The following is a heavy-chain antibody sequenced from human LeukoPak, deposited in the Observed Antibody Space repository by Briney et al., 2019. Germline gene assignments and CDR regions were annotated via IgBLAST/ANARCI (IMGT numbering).Heavy chain of an antibody. V-gene: IGHV3-23*01. J-gene: IGHJ3*02. D-gene: IGHD5-24*01. Sequence: GGTLRLSCAASGFTFRNYGMSWVRQAPGKGLEWVSAISGDAADIFYADSAKGRFTISRDDAKNTLYLEMNSLRAEDTAVYYCAREWHDAFDIWGQGTMVTVSS. CDR3: AREWHDAFDI. CDR2: ISGDAADI. CDR1: GFTFRNYG.